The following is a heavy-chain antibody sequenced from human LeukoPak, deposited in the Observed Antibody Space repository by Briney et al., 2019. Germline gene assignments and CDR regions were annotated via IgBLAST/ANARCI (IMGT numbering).Heavy chain of an antibody. Sequence: GESLQISCKGSGYSFTSYWITWVRQMPGKGLEWMGRIDPSDSYTNYSPSFQGHVTISADKSISTAYLQWSSLKASDTAMYYCARSTYGSGTYYSSYYYYYGMDVWGQGTTVTVSS. D-gene: IGHD3-10*01. CDR2: IDPSDSYT. V-gene: IGHV5-10-1*01. CDR3: ARSTYGSGTYYSSYYYYYGMDV. J-gene: IGHJ6*02. CDR1: GYSFTSYW.